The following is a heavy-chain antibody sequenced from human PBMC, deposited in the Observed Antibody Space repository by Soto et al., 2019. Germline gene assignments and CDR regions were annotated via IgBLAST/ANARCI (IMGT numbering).Heavy chain of an antibody. J-gene: IGHJ5*02. Sequence: ASVKVSCKASGYTFTSHGISWVRQAPGQGLEWMGWISAYNGNTNYAQKLQGRVTMTTDTSTSTAYMELRSLRSDDTAMYYCARAWEYYYDSSGPRGDGWFDPWGQGTLVTVSS. CDR1: GYTFTSHG. CDR2: ISAYNGNT. V-gene: IGHV1-18*01. D-gene: IGHD3-22*01. CDR3: ARAWEYYYDSSGPRGDGWFDP.